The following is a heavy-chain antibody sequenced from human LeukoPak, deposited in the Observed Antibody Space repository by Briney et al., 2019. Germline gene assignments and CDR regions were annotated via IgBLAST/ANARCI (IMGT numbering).Heavy chain of an antibody. D-gene: IGHD6-19*01. V-gene: IGHV3-74*01. CDR3: KKDRDSSGWSPFDY. Sequence: GGSLRLSCAASGFTFSSHWMHWVRRAPGKGLVWVSRINSDGSSTSYADSVRGRFTISRDNTKNSLYLQMNSLRAEDTALYYCKKDRDSSGWSPFDYWGQGTLVTVSS. CDR2: INSDGSST. J-gene: IGHJ4*02. CDR1: GFTFSSHW.